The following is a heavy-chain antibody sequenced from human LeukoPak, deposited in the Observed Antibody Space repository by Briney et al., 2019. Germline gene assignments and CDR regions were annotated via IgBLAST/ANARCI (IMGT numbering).Heavy chain of an antibody. CDR2: FYTRGSP. CDR1: GGYISSYY. J-gene: IGHJ4*02. V-gene: IGHV4-4*07. D-gene: IGHD3-16*01. Sequence: PSETLSLTCTVSGGYISSYYWSWIRQPAGKELEWTGRFYTRGSPNYNPSLKSRVTMSVDTSKNQFSLRLSSVSPADTAVYYCARIGGITYFDYWGQGTLVTVSS. CDR3: ARIGGITYFDY.